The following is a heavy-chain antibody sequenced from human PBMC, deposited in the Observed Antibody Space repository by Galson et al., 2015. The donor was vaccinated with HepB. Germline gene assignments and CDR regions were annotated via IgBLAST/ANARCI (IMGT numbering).Heavy chain of an antibody. CDR3: AKVYEGSGYDGFDP. V-gene: IGHV3-23*01. CDR1: GFTFSSYA. Sequence: SLRLSCAASGFTFSSYAMSWVRQAPGKGLEWVPAISGSGGTTYYAASVKGRFTISRDNSKNTLYLQMNSLRAEDTAVYYCAKVYEGSGYDGFDPWGQGTLVTVSS. J-gene: IGHJ5*02. CDR2: ISGSGGTT. D-gene: IGHD5-12*01.